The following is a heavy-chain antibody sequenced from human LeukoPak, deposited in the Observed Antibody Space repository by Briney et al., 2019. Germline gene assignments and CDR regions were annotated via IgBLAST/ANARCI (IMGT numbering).Heavy chain of an antibody. CDR1: GFTFSSYG. J-gene: IGHJ4*02. D-gene: IGHD6-13*01. CDR3: ARDRVSKGFDY. V-gene: IGHV3-23*01. Sequence: GGSLRLSCAASGFTFSSYGMSWVRQAPGKGLEWVSAISGSSGSTYYADSVKGRFTISRDNSKNTLYLQMGSLRAEDMAVYYCARDRVSKGFDYWGQGTLVTVSS. CDR2: ISGSSGST.